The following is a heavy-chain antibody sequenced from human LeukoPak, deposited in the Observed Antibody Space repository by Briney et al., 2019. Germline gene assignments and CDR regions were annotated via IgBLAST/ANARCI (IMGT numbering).Heavy chain of an antibody. CDR3: ARVGGSVVTSFGY. J-gene: IGHJ4*02. V-gene: IGHV1-2*02. D-gene: IGHD4-23*01. Sequence: ASAKVSCMDPRYTSTGYFMHTVPHAPGQERERKGWINTNGGGTNYAEELQGRVNMNRDTSISTAYMELSRLRSDDTAVYYCARVGGSVVTSFGYWGQGTLVSVSS. CDR2: INTNGGGT. CDR1: RYTSTGYF.